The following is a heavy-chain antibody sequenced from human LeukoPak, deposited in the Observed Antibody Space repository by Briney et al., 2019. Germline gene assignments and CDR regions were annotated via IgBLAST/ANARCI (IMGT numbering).Heavy chain of an antibody. CDR3: AKVPRQNGRFPLSDY. CDR1: GFTFSSYA. Sequence: GGSLRLSRAVSGFTFSSYAMHWVRQAPGKGLEWVAVISYDGGNKYYAESVKGRFTISRDNSKNTLYLQMNSLRAEDTAVYYCAKVPRQNGRFPLSDYWGQGALVTVSS. V-gene: IGHV3-30*18. D-gene: IGHD2/OR15-2a*01. CDR2: ISYDGGNK. J-gene: IGHJ4*02.